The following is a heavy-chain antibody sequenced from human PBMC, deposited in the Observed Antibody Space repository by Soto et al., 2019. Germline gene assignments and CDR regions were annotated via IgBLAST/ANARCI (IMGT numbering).Heavy chain of an antibody. CDR1: GYTFTGYY. J-gene: IGHJ4*02. Sequence: ASVKVSCKASGYTFTGYYMHWVRQAPGQGLEWMGWINPNSGGTNYAQKFQGWVTMTRDTSISTAYMELSRLRSDDTAVYYCARGGGDLRGYYDSSGYFGYWGQGTLVTSPQ. D-gene: IGHD3-22*01. V-gene: IGHV1-2*04. CDR3: ARGGGDLRGYYDSSGYFGY. CDR2: INPNSGGT.